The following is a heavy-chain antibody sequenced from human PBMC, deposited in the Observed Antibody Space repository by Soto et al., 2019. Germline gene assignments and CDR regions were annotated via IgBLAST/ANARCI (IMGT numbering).Heavy chain of an antibody. V-gene: IGHV3-33*01. J-gene: IGHJ4*02. Sequence: QAQLVESGGDVVQPGRSLRLSCVASGFRFSTYAMHWVRQSPGKRLEWLAVMWSDGTNIKYADSVKGRFTISRDNSKNTLYLQMNSLTADDSGVYFCVRDLSDFWGQGTLVTVSS. CDR1: GFRFSTYA. CDR3: VRDLSDF. CDR2: MWSDGTNI.